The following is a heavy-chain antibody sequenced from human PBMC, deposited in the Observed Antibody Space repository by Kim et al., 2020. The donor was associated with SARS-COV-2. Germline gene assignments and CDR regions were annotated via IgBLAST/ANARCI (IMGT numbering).Heavy chain of an antibody. V-gene: IGHV6-1*01. Sequence: YAVSVKSRITINPDTTKNQSSLQLNSVTPEDTAVYYCARSSSIAALGLDYWGQGTLVTVSS. J-gene: IGHJ4*02. CDR3: ARSSSIAALGLDY. D-gene: IGHD6-6*01.